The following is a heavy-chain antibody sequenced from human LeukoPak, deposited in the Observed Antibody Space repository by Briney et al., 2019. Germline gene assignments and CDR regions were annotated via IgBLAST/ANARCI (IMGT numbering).Heavy chain of an antibody. CDR1: SASITSYY. D-gene: IGHD3-3*01. V-gene: IGHV4-59*01. CDR3: ASSFLTNWSGYLYGMDV. CDR2: TYSSGST. Sequence: SETLSLTCTVSSASITSYYASWVRQPPGNGLEWIGYTYSSGSTNYDPTIKSGVTISVDTSKNQLSLKLSSVTAADTAVYYCASSFLTNWSGYLYGMDVWGQGTTVTVSS. J-gene: IGHJ6*02.